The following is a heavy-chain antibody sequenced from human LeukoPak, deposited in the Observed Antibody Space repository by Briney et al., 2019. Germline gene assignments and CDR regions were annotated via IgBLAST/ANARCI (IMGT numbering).Heavy chain of an antibody. V-gene: IGHV3-74*01. CDR1: GFPFVTYW. D-gene: IGHD2-2*01. J-gene: IGHJ4*02. CDR2: LNTDGSSP. CDR3: ARGTAEPAGIDS. Sequence: GGSLRLSCAASGFPFVTYWMHWVRQAPGKGLVWVSHLNTDGSSPTYGDSAKGRFTVSRDNAKNTLFLQLNSLRVEDTAVYYCARGTAEPAGIDSRVQGTLVTVSS.